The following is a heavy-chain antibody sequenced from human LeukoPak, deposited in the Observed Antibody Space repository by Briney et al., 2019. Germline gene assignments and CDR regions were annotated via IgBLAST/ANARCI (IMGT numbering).Heavy chain of an antibody. CDR2: INSDGSST. CDR1: EFTFSSYW. V-gene: IGHV3-74*01. CDR3: ARDKRGSYHDAFDI. Sequence: GGSLRLSCAASEFTFSSYWMHWVRQAPGKGLVWVSRINSDGSSTSYADSVKGRFTISRDNAKNSLYLQMNSLRAEDTAVYYCARDKRGSYHDAFDIWGQGTMVTVSS. J-gene: IGHJ3*02. D-gene: IGHD1-26*01.